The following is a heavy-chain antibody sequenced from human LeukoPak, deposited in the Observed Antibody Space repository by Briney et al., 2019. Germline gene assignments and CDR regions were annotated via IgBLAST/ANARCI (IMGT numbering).Heavy chain of an antibody. J-gene: IGHJ4*02. V-gene: IGHV4-30-4*01. CDR1: GGSIGSGDYY. CDR2: IYYSGNT. CDR3: ACVTSLYYFDF. Sequence: SQTLSLTCAVSGGSIGSGDYYWSWARQPPGKGLEWIGHIYYSGNTYYNPSLKSRVAISVDTSKNQFSLKLSSVTAADTAVYYCACVTSLYYFDFWGQGTLVTVSS. D-gene: IGHD4-11*01.